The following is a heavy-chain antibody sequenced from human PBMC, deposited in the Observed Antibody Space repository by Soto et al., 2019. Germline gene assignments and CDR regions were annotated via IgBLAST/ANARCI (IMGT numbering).Heavy chain of an antibody. D-gene: IGHD6-19*01. CDR1: GFTFSSYE. J-gene: IGHJ6*02. Sequence: EVQLVESGGGLVQPGGSLRLSCAASGFTFSSYEMNWVRQAPGKGLEWVSYISSSGSTIYYADSVKGRFTISRDNAKKSLYLHMNSLRAEDTAVYYCARLQWLVGMWYGMDVWGQGTTVTVSS. CDR3: ARLQWLVGMWYGMDV. CDR2: ISSSGSTI. V-gene: IGHV3-48*03.